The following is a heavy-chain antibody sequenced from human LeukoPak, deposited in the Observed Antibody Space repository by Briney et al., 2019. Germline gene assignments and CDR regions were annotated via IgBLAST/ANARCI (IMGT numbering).Heavy chain of an antibody. Sequence: ASVKVSCKASGHSFTSNGISWVRQAPGQGLEWMGWISGYNGNTQYEQKFQGRVTITADKSTSTAYMELSSLRSEDTAVYYCASLAVAGTYDYWGQGTLVTVSS. CDR1: GHSFTSNG. J-gene: IGHJ4*02. CDR2: ISGYNGNT. CDR3: ASLAVAGTYDY. V-gene: IGHV1-18*01. D-gene: IGHD6-19*01.